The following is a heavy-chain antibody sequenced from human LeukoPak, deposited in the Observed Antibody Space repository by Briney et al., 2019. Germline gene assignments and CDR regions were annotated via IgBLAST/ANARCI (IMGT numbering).Heavy chain of an antibody. V-gene: IGHV3-21*01. CDR3: ARVRHSSSWYAGDLGY. Sequence: PGGSLRLSCAASGFTFSSYSMNWVRQAPGKGLEWVSSISSSSSYIYYAGSVKGRFTISRDNAKNSLYLQMNSLRAEDTAVYYCARVRHSSSWYAGDLGYWGQGTLVTVSS. J-gene: IGHJ4*02. D-gene: IGHD6-13*01. CDR2: ISSSSSYI. CDR1: GFTFSSYS.